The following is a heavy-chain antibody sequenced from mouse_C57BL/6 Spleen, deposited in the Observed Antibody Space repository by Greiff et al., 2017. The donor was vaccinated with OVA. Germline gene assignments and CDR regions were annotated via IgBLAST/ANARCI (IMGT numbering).Heavy chain of an antibody. CDR2: ISNGGGST. CDR1: GFTFSDYY. V-gene: IGHV5-12*01. J-gene: IGHJ2*01. CDR3: ARKEDGYFDY. Sequence: EVQGVESGGGLVQPGGSLKLSCAASGFTFSDYYMYWVRQTPEKRLEWVAYISNGGGSTYYPDTVKGRFTISRDNAKNTLYLQMSRLKSEDTAMYYCARKEDGYFDYWGQGTTLTVSS. D-gene: IGHD2-3*01.